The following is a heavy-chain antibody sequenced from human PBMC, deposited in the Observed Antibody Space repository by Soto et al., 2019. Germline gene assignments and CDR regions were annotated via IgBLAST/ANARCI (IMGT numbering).Heavy chain of an antibody. Sequence: QETLVQTGAEVKTPGSSVKVSCKISGGSFKNNAFSWVRQAPGQGLEWMGQILPVYDTTKYARKFEGRVTITADKSTTTIHMELETVRYDDPAVYYWARRRGMLLGSFDVWGQGTTVSVSS. CDR1: GGSFKNNA. D-gene: IGHD3-16*01. V-gene: IGHV1-69*06. CDR2: ILPVYDTT. J-gene: IGHJ3*01. CDR3: ARRRGMLLGSFDV.